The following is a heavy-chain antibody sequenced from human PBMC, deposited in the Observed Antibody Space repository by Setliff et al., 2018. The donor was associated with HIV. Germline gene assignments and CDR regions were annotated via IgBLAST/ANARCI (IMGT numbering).Heavy chain of an antibody. Sequence: GESLKISCKASGYIFTNYWIGWVRQMPGKGLEWIGVVYPGDSVTRYGPAFQGQVSISADRSITTAYLQWSSLKASDTAMYYCASGRKKNYDLFTGYYRILGVDFDYWGQGTLVTVSS. D-gene: IGHD3-9*01. V-gene: IGHV5-51*01. CDR3: ASGRKKNYDLFTGYYRILGVDFDY. CDR2: VYPGDSVT. J-gene: IGHJ4*02. CDR1: GYIFTNYW.